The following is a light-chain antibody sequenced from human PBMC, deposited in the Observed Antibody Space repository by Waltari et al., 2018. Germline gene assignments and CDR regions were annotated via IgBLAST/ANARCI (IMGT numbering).Light chain of an antibody. CDR1: QSISTN. V-gene: IGKV3-15*01. CDR3: QQYNNWPPWT. Sequence: EIVMTQSPATLSMAPGERATLSCRASQSISTNLAWYQKRPGQAPRLLIYDTSTRATGIPVKFSGSGSGTEFTLTISDLQPEDFAVYYCQQYNNWPPWTFGQGTKVEIK. CDR2: DTS. J-gene: IGKJ1*01.